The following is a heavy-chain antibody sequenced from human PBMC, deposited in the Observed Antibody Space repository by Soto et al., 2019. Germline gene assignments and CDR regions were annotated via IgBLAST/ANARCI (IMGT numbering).Heavy chain of an antibody. CDR2: INPKSGGT. Sequence: QVQLVQSGAEVKKPGASVKVSCKASGYTFSGYYIHWVRQAPGQELEWMGWINPKSGGTKYTQKFQGRVTMTRDTSINTAYMDLSRVTSDDTAVDYCAREGTGYRAFDIWGQGTMVTVSS. CDR3: AREGTGYRAFDI. D-gene: IGHD3-9*01. J-gene: IGHJ3*02. CDR1: GYTFSGYY. V-gene: IGHV1-2*02.